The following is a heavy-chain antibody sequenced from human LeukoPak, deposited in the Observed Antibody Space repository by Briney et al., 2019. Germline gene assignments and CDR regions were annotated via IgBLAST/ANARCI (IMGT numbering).Heavy chain of an antibody. D-gene: IGHD2-15*01. Sequence: PGRSLRHSCAASGFTFSSYGMHWVRQAPGKGLEWVAVISYDGSNKYYADSVKGRFTISRDNSKNTLYLQMNSLRAEDTAVYYCAKDLPWSDYWGQGTLVTVSS. V-gene: IGHV3-30*18. J-gene: IGHJ4*02. CDR2: ISYDGSNK. CDR1: GFTFSSYG. CDR3: AKDLPWSDY.